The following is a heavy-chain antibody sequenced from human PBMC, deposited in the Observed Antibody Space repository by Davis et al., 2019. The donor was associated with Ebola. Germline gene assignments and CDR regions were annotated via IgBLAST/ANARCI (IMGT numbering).Heavy chain of an antibody. V-gene: IGHV1-18*01. CDR1: GYTFTSYG. D-gene: IGHD6-6*01. CDR2: ISAYNGNT. CDR3: ARGGGVLRGFSSSDY. J-gene: IGHJ4*02. Sequence: ASVTVSCQASGYTFTSYGISWVRQAPGQGLEWMGWISAYNGNTNYAQKLQGRVTMTPDTSTSTAYMELRSLRTDDTAMYYWARGGGVLRGFSSSDYWGQGTLVTVSS.